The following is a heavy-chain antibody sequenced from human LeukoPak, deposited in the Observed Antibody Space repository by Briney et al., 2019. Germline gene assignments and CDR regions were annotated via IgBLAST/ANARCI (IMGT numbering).Heavy chain of an antibody. CDR3: ARRVSTYYYGSGSYPPYYYGMDV. Sequence: PSETLSLTCAVYGGSFSGYYWSWIRQPPGKGLEWIGEINHSGSTNYNPSLKSRVTISVDTSKNQFSLKLSSVTASDTAVYYCARRVSTYYYGSGSYPPYYYGMDVWGQGTTVTVSS. D-gene: IGHD3-10*01. J-gene: IGHJ6*02. CDR2: INHSGST. CDR1: GGSFSGYY. V-gene: IGHV4-34*01.